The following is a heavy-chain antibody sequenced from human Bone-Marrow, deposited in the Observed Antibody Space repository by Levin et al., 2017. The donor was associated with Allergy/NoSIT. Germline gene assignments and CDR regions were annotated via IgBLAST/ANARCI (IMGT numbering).Heavy chain of an antibody. D-gene: IGHD1-26*01. CDR2: FYYGGST. J-gene: IGHJ4*02. CDR1: GGSIGNDF. V-gene: IGHV4-59*08. CDR3: ATVGGRYGNAFDT. Sequence: TLSLTCSISGGSIGNDFWSWVRQPPGKGLEWIGYFYYGGSTLYNPSLESRVTISVDTSKRQFFLKVTSVTAADTAVYFCATVGGRYGNAFDTWGQGALVTVSS.